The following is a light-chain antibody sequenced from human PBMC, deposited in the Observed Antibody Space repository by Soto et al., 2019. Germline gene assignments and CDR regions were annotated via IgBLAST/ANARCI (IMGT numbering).Light chain of an antibody. CDR1: STDVGGYNY. CDR2: EVS. V-gene: IGLV2-14*01. J-gene: IGLJ1*01. CDR3: SSYTSGSTYV. Sequence: QSALTQPASVSGSPGQSITISCTGTSTDVGGYNYVSWYQQHPGKAPKLIIYEVSNRPSGASNRFSGSKSGNTASLTISGLQAEDEADYYCSSYTSGSTYVFGTGTKVTVL.